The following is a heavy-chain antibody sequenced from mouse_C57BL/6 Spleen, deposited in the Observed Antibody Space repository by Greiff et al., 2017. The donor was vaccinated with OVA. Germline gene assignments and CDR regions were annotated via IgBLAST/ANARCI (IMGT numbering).Heavy chain of an antibody. CDR3: ARGTTVVATAFDY. CDR2: IYPGSGNT. V-gene: IGHV1-76*01. CDR1: GYTFTDYY. Sequence: QVQLQQSGAELVRPGASVKLSCKASGYTFTDYYINWVKQRPGQGLEWIARIYPGSGNTYYNEKFKGKATLTAEKSSSTAYMQLSSLTSEDSAVYFCARGTTVVATAFDYWGQGTTLTVSS. D-gene: IGHD1-1*01. J-gene: IGHJ2*01.